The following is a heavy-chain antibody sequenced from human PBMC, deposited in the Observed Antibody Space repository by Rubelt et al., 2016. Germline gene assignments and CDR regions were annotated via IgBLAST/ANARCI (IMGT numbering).Heavy chain of an antibody. Sequence: QVQLQESGPGLVKPSETLSLTCTVSGASIRNNHWSWIRQPPGKGLEWIGYFYYSGSTNYNPSLRSRVTISVDTSTNQFTLKLNSVTAADTSVYDCARTDEDSGGCLDFWGQGTLVTVSS. V-gene: IGHV4-59*01. CDR3: ARTDEDSGGCLDF. CDR1: GASIRNNH. D-gene: IGHD2-15*01. J-gene: IGHJ4*02. CDR2: FYYSGST.